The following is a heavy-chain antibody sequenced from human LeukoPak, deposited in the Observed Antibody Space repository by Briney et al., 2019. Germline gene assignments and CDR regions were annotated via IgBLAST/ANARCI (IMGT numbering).Heavy chain of an antibody. CDR3: ARETTRRLDY. CDR1: GFTFSSYA. Sequence: PGGSLRLSCAASGFTFSSYAMHWVRQAPGKGLEWVAAISYDGSSNYYADSLKGRFTISRDNSKNTLYLQMNSLRAEDTAVYYCARETTRRLDYWGQGTLVTVSS. D-gene: IGHD1-7*01. J-gene: IGHJ4*02. V-gene: IGHV3-30-3*01. CDR2: ISYDGSSN.